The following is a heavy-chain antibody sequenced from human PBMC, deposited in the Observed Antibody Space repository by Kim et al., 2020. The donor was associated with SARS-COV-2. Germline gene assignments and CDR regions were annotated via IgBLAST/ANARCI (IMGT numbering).Heavy chain of an antibody. D-gene: IGHD5-18*01. CDR3: ATYVTATANLDY. Sequence: SETLSLTCTVSGVSITSTRYYWGWIRQPPGKGLEWIGHIYYSGNTYYNPSLKSRVTISVDTSKNQFSLNLSSVTAADTAVYYCATYVTATANLDYWGRGTLVTVSS. J-gene: IGHJ4*02. CDR2: IYYSGNT. CDR1: GVSITSTRYY. V-gene: IGHV4-39*01.